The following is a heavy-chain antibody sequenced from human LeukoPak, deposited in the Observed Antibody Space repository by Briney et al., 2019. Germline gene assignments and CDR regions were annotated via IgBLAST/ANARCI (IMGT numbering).Heavy chain of an antibody. D-gene: IGHD2-21*01. CDR1: GFTFSNYW. V-gene: IGHV3-7*03. CDR3: ARDGDGFDY. J-gene: IGHJ4*02. CDR2: IKQDGSEI. Sequence: GGSLRLSCAASGFTFSNYWMGWVRQAPGKGLEWVANIKQDGSEIYYVDSVKGRFTISRDTAKDSLYLQMNSLRAEDTAVYYCARDGDGFDYWGQGTLVTVSS.